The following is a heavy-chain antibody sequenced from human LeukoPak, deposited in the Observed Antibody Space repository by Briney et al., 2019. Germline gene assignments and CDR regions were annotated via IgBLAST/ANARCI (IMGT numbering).Heavy chain of an antibody. CDR1: GFIFSDSY. CDR2: ITSTSSNT. V-gene: IGHV3-11*06. CDR3: ARLHGYSYGLADS. J-gene: IGHJ4*02. Sequence: GGSLRLSCAASGFIFSDSYMAWIRQALGKGPEWVSYITSTSSNTMYPDSVRGRFTISRDNAKNSLYLQMNSLRVEDTAVYYCARLHGYSYGLADSWGQGTLVTVSS. D-gene: IGHD5-18*01.